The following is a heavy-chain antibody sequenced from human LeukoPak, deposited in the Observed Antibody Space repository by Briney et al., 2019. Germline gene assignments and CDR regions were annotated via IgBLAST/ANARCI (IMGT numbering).Heavy chain of an antibody. Sequence: SETLSLTCTVSGGSISSSSHYWGWIRQPPGKGLEWIGSIYYSGSTYYNPSLKSRVTISVDTSKNQFSLKLSSVTAADTAVYYCARYAHYFDYWGQGTLVTVSS. V-gene: IGHV4-39*01. CDR1: GGSISSSSHY. CDR2: IYYSGST. J-gene: IGHJ4*02. CDR3: ARYAHYFDY.